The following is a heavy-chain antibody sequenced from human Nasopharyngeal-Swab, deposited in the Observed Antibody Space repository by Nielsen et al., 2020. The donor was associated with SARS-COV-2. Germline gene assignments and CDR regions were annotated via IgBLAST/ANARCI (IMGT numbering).Heavy chain of an antibody. CDR3: AKDRDSGDDSDDYYHYYGMDV. CDR2: ISGGSDST. Sequence: GGSLRLSCAASGFTVSSNYMSWVRQAPGKGLEWVSVISGGSDSTYYTDSVRGRFTISRDNSKNTLNLQMNNLRVEDTAIYYCAKDRDSGDDSDDYYHYYGMDVWGQGTTVTVS. D-gene: IGHD5-12*01. CDR1: GFTVSSNY. J-gene: IGHJ6*02. V-gene: IGHV3-23*01.